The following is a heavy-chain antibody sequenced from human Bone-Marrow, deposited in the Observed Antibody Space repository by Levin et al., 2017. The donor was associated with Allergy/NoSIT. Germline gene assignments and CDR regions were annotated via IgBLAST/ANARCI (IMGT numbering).Heavy chain of an antibody. J-gene: IGHJ4*02. D-gene: IGHD1-7*01. CDR3: AKCRGGGAWNYHQDY. CDR2: ISGSSRST. V-gene: IGHV3-23*01. Sequence: AGGSLRLSCAASGFTFSTYAMSWVRQAPGKGLEWVSLISGSSRSTFYADSVKGRFTVSRDNSKNTVFLQLNSLRAEDTAIYYCAKCRGGGAWNYHQDYWGPGTLVTVSS. CDR1: GFTFSTYA.